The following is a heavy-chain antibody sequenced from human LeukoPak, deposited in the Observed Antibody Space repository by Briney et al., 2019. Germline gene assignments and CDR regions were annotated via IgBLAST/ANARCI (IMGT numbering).Heavy chain of an antibody. D-gene: IGHD2-15*01. CDR2: IKSKTDGGTT. V-gene: IGHV3-15*01. CDR1: GFTFSNAW. J-gene: IGHJ6*03. Sequence: PGGSLRLSCAASGFTFSNAWMSWVRQAPGKGLEWVGRIKSKTDGGTTDYAAPVKGRFTISRDDSKNTLYLQMNSLKTEDTAVYYCTAQPLGYCSGGSCYSTGLYYYYYMDVWGKGTTVTISS. CDR3: TAQPLGYCSGGSCYSTGLYYYYYMDV.